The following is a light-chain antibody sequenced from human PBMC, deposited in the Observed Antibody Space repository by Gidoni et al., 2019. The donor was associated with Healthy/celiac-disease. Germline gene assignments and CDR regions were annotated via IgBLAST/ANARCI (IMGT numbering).Light chain of an antibody. Sequence: QSVLTQPPSVSGSPGQRVTISCTGSSSNLGAGYDVPWYQQLPGTAPKLLIYGNSNRPSGVPERFSGSKAGTSASRAITGLQAEDEADYYCQSYDSSLSGVVFGGGTKLTVL. J-gene: IGLJ2*01. V-gene: IGLV1-40*01. CDR1: SSNLGAGYD. CDR3: QSYDSSLSGVV. CDR2: GNS.